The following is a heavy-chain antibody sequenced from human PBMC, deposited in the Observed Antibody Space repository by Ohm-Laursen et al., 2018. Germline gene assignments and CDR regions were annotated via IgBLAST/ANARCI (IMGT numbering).Heavy chain of an antibody. J-gene: IGHJ4*02. Sequence: ASVKVSCKASGYTLTSYGINWVRQAPGQGLEWMGWISAYNGNTNYVQKLQGRVIMTTDTSTSTAYMELRSLRSDDTAVYYCARGKVGYSYGYLDFWGQGTLVTVSS. CDR3: ARGKVGYSYGYLDF. V-gene: IGHV1-18*01. CDR1: GYTLTSYG. CDR2: ISAYNGNT. D-gene: IGHD5-18*01.